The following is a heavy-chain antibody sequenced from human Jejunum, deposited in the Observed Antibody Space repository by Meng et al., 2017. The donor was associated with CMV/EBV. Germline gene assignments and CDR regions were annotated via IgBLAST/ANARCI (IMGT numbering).Heavy chain of an antibody. CDR1: GLTFEPIG. D-gene: IGHD2-15*01. V-gene: IGHV3-23*01. CDR2: FIGGGST. CDR3: AKGPSHYSAFVFFDY. Sequence: GLTFEPIGWGWAGQVQGRGWECAEGFIGGGSTSYADSVRGRFTISRETSRNPVYLQMNSLRLEDTSVYYCAKGPSHYSAFVFFDYWARERWSPSPQ. J-gene: IGHJ4*02.